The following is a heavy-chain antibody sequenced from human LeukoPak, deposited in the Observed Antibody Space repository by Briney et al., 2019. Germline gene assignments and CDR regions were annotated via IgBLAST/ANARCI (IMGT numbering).Heavy chain of an antibody. CDR3: AKERENYFEFDF. J-gene: IGHJ4*02. CDR2: IRYDGSNK. CDR1: GFTVSSNY. V-gene: IGHV3-30*02. D-gene: IGHD1-7*01. Sequence: GGSLRLSCAASGFTVSSNYMSWVRQAPGKGLEWVAFIRYDGSNKYYADSVKGRFTISRDDSKNTLYLQMNSLRVEDTAIYYCAKERENYFEFDFWGQGTLVTVSS.